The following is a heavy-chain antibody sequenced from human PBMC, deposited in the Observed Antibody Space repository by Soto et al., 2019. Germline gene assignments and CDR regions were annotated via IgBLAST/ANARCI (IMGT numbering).Heavy chain of an antibody. Sequence: QVQLVQSGAEVKKPGSSVKVSCKASGGTFSSYAISWVRQAPGQGLEWMGGIIPIFGTANYAQKFQGRVTXTXDXXTSTAYMELSSLRSEDTAVYYCATDIVLPDDAFDIWGQGTMVTVSS. V-gene: IGHV1-69*05. J-gene: IGHJ3*02. CDR1: GGTFSSYA. D-gene: IGHD2-15*01. CDR2: IIPIFGTA. CDR3: ATDIVLPDDAFDI.